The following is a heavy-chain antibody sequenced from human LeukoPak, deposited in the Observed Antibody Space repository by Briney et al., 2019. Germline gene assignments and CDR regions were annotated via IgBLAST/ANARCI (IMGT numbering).Heavy chain of an antibody. D-gene: IGHD2/OR15-2a*01. CDR3: AKEGGGGGYFFDY. J-gene: IGHJ4*02. Sequence: ASVKVSCKASGYTFTGYYMHWVRQAPGQGLEWMGWINPNSGGTNYAQKFQGWVTMTGDTSISTAYMELSRLRSDDTALYFCAKEGGGGGYFFDYWGQGTLVTVSS. V-gene: IGHV1-2*04. CDR2: INPNSGGT. CDR1: GYTFTGYY.